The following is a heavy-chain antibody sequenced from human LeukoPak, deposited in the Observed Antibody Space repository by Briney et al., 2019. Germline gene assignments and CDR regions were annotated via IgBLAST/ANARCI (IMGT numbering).Heavy chain of an antibody. CDR3: ATSSTLIVVAPTAIRDY. D-gene: IGHD2-2*02. CDR1: GFTFNSYA. Sequence: GGPLRLSCAVAGFTFNSYAMSWVRQAPGKGLEWVSTINSYGDSKYYADSVKGRFTISRDNSRNTLYLQMSSLRAEDTAVYYCATSSTLIVVAPTAIRDYWGQGTLVTVSS. V-gene: IGHV3-23*01. J-gene: IGHJ4*02. CDR2: INSYGDSK.